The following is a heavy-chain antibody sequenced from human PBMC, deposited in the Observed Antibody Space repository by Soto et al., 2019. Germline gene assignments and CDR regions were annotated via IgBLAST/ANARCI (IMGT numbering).Heavy chain of an antibody. Sequence: GGSLRLSCAASGFTFSSYGMHWVRQAPGKGLEWVAVIWYDGSNKYYADSVKGRFTISRDNSKNTLYLQMNSLRAEDTAVYYCARVRYYGSGYYYGMDVWGQGTTVTVSS. V-gene: IGHV3-33*01. D-gene: IGHD3-10*01. CDR2: IWYDGSNK. J-gene: IGHJ6*02. CDR3: ARVRYYGSGYYYGMDV. CDR1: GFTFSSYG.